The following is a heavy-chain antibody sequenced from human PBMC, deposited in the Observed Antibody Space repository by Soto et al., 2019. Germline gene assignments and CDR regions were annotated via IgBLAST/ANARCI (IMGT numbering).Heavy chain of an antibody. Sequence: QVQLVQSGAEVKKPGSSVKVSCKASGGTFSSYAISWVRQAPGQGLEWMGGVIPIFGTANYAQKFQGRVTITADESTSTAYMELSRLRSEDTAVYYCARFLGYCSGGSCYRGLYYYYYGMDVWGQGTTVTVSS. V-gene: IGHV1-69*01. CDR1: GGTFSSYA. CDR2: VIPIFGTA. CDR3: ARFLGYCSGGSCYRGLYYYYYGMDV. J-gene: IGHJ6*02. D-gene: IGHD2-15*01.